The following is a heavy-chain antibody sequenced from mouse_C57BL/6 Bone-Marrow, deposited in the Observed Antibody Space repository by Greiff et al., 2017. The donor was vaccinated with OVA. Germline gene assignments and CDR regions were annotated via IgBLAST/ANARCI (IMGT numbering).Heavy chain of an antibody. CDR2: ISSGSSTI. CDR3: ARKDDGSSYGFAY. Sequence: EVQRVESGGGLVKPGGSLKLSCAASGFTFSDYGMHWVRQAPEKGLEWVAYISSGSSTIYYADTVKGRFTISRDNAKNTLFLQMTSLRSEDTAMYYCARKDDGSSYGFAYWCQGTLVTVSA. J-gene: IGHJ3*01. D-gene: IGHD1-1*01. V-gene: IGHV5-17*01. CDR1: GFTFSDYG.